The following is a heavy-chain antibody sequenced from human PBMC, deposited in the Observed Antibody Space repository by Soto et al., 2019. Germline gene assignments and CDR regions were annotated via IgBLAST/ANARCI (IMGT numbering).Heavy chain of an antibody. CDR1: GFTFNTYW. V-gene: IGHV3-7*01. CDR3: ARFTRGSSGDY. J-gene: IGHJ4*02. Sequence: LRLSCVASGFTFNTYWMSWVRQAPGKGLEWVANIKEDGSDKYYVDSVKGRFTISRDNAKNLLYLQMNSLGAGDTAMYYCARFTRGSSGDYWGQGTLVTVSS. D-gene: IGHD6-25*01. CDR2: IKEDGSDK.